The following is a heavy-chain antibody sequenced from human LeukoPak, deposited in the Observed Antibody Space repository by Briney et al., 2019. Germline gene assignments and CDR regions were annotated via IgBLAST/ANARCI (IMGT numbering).Heavy chain of an antibody. CDR1: GGSISSSSYY. CDR2: IYYSGST. CDR3: ARVRTTVRHGDYFDY. Sequence: PSETLSLTCTVSGGSISSSSYYWGWIRQPPGKGLEWIGSIYYSGSTYYNPSLKSRVTISVDTSKNQFSLKLSSVTAADTAVYYCARVRTTVRHGDYFDYWGQGTLVTVSS. D-gene: IGHD4-17*01. V-gene: IGHV4-39*07. J-gene: IGHJ4*02.